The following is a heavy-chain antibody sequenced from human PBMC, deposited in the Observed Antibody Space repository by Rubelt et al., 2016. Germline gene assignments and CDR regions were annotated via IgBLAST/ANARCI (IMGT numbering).Heavy chain of an antibody. CDR1: GYTFTRYG. Sequence: QVQLVQSGAEVKKPGASVKVSRKASGYTFTRYGISWGREAPGQGLEWGGWVSAYNGNTNYAQKLQGRVTMTTETSTSTAYMELRSLRSDDTAVYYCARVRFGDSWFDPWGQGTLVTVSS. V-gene: IGHV1-18*01. CDR3: ARVRFGDSWFDP. J-gene: IGHJ5*02. D-gene: IGHD3-10*01. CDR2: VSAYNGNT.